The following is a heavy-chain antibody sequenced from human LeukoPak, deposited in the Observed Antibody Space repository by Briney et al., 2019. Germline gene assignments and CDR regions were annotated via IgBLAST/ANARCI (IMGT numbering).Heavy chain of an antibody. J-gene: IGHJ4*02. CDR1: GFTFSSYS. D-gene: IGHD5-18*01. Sequence: AGGSLRLSCAASGFTFSSYSMNWVRQAPGKGLEWVSSISSSSSYIYYADSVKGRFTISRDNAKNSLYLQMNSLRAEDTAVYYYARVRGYSYGKRAFDYWGQGTLVTVSS. CDR3: ARVRGYSYGKRAFDY. V-gene: IGHV3-21*01. CDR2: ISSSSSYI.